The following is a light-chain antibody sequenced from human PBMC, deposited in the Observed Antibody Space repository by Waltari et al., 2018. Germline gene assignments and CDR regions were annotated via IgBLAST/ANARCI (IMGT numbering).Light chain of an antibody. Sequence: QSVLTQPPSVSGAPGQRVTISCTGSSSNIRAGYEVHRYQQLPGVAPKLLIYGYSSRPSGVPDRFSGSKSGTSASLAITGLQAEDEADYYCQSFDSSLSGVVFGGGTKLTVL. CDR1: SSNIRAGYE. CDR2: GYS. J-gene: IGLJ2*01. V-gene: IGLV1-40*01. CDR3: QSFDSSLSGVV.